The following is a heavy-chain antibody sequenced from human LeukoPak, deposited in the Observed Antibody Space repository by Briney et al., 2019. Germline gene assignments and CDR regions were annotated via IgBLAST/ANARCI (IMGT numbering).Heavy chain of an antibody. CDR3: ARDQDPAGYYYYGMDV. CDR1: GYTFTGYY. Sequence: ASLKASCKASGYTFTGYYMHWVRQAPGQGLEWMGWINPNSGGTNYAQKFQGRVTMTRDTSISTAYMELSRLRSDDTAVYYCARDQDPAGYYYYGMDVWGQGTTVTVSS. J-gene: IGHJ6*02. D-gene: IGHD6-25*01. V-gene: IGHV1-2*02. CDR2: INPNSGGT.